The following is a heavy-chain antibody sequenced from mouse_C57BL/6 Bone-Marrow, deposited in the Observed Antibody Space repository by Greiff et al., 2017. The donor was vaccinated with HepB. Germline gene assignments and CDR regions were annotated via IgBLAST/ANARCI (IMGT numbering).Heavy chain of an antibody. CDR3: TRENDGYSPAWFAY. CDR2: ISSGGDYI. V-gene: IGHV5-9-1*02. Sequence: DVMLVESGAGLVKPGGSLKLSCAASGFTFSSYAMSWVRQTPEKRLEWVAYISSGGDYIYYADTVKGRFTISIDNDRNTLYMQMSSLKSEDTAMYYCTRENDGYSPAWFAYWGQGTLVTVSA. D-gene: IGHD2-3*01. CDR1: GFTFSSYA. J-gene: IGHJ3*01.